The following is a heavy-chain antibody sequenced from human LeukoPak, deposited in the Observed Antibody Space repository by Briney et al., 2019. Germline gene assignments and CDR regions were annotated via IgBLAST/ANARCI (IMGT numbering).Heavy chain of an antibody. J-gene: IGHJ4*02. CDR2: ITPVSDLA. CDR3: ARDRGLGLADS. D-gene: IGHD3-16*01. V-gene: IGHV1-69*04. Sequence: SVKVSCKASVVIFSSYTFSWVRQAPGQGLEWMGKITPVSDLAHYAQKFQGRVTFTADTHTGTTYMELRSLRSEDTAVYYCARDRGLGLADSWGQGTLVSVSS. CDR1: VVIFSSYT.